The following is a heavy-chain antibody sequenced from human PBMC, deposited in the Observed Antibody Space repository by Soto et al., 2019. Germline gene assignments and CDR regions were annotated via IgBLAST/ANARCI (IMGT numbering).Heavy chain of an antibody. CDR1: GFTFSNYW. D-gene: IGHD3-10*01. CDR2: INSDGSNI. Sequence: EVQLVESGGGLVQPGGSLRLSCAASGFTFSNYWMHWVRQAPGKGLVWVSHINSDGSNIRYAYSVKGRFTISRDNAKNTLYLQMNSLRAEDTAVYYCARRTPGTLDYWGQGSLVTVSS. CDR3: ARRTPGTLDY. V-gene: IGHV3-74*01. J-gene: IGHJ4*02.